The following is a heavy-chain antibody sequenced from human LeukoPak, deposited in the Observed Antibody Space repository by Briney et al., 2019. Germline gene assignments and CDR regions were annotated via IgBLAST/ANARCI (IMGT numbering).Heavy chain of an antibody. J-gene: IGHJ4*02. CDR3: ARGEQWTLDY. D-gene: IGHD6-19*01. CDR1: GGSISSGGYS. V-gene: IGHV4-31*03. Sequence: SETLSLTCTVSGGSISSGGYSWSWIRQHPGKGLEWIGYIYYSGSTYYNPSLKSRVTISVDTSKNQFSLKLSSVTAADTAVYYCARGEQWTLDYWGQGTLVTVSS. CDR2: IYYSGST.